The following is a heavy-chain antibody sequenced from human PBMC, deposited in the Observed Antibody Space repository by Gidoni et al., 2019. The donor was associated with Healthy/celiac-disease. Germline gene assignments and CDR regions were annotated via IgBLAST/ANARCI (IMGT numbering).Heavy chain of an antibody. D-gene: IGHD3-9*01. CDR2: ILPIFGTA. CDR3: ATVVTIVDTDY. V-gene: IGHV1-69*01. CDR1: GGTFSSYA. J-gene: IGHJ4*02. Sequence: QVQRAQSGAEAKKPGSSCTVSCTASGGTFSSYAISWVRQVPGQGLEWMGGILPIFGTANYAQKFQGRVTISADESTSTAYMELSSLRSEDTAVYYCATVVTIVDTDYWGQGTLVTVSS.